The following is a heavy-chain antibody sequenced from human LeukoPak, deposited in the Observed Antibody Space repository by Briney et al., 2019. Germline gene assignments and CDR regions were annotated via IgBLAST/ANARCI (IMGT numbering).Heavy chain of an antibody. Sequence: SETLSLTCTVSGYSINSGYYWGWIRQPPGKGLEWIGSIYHSGSTYYNPSLKSRVTISVDTSKNQSSLKLSSVTAADTAVYYCARGTGSLFYWGHGILVTVSS. D-gene: IGHD3-10*01. CDR3: ARGTGSLFY. CDR1: GYSINSGYY. V-gene: IGHV4-38-2*02. CDR2: IYHSGST. J-gene: IGHJ4*01.